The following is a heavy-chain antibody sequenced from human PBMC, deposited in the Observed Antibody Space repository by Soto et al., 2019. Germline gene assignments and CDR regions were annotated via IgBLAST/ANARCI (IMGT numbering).Heavy chain of an antibody. CDR1: GGSISSGGYY. CDR2: IYYSGST. V-gene: IGHV4-31*03. Sequence: SETLSLTCTVSGGSISSGGYYWSWIRQHPGKGLEWTGYIYYSGSTYYNPSLKSRVTISVDTSKNQFSLKLSSVTAADTAVYYCASGGYSYGYYFDYWGQGTLVTVSS. J-gene: IGHJ4*02. CDR3: ASGGYSYGYYFDY. D-gene: IGHD5-18*01.